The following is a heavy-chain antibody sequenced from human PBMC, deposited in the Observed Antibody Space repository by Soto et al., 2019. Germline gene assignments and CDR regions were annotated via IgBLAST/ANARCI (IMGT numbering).Heavy chain of an antibody. Sequence: GGSLRLSCAASGFTFSNAWMSWVRQAPGKGLEWVGRIKSKTDGGTTDYAAPVKGRFTISRDDSKNTLYLQMNSLKTEDTALYYFKIRYFDWLSSPGFDYWGQGTLVTVSS. CDR2: IKSKTDGGTT. CDR1: GFTFSNAW. V-gene: IGHV3-15*01. CDR3: KIRYFDWLSSPGFDY. J-gene: IGHJ4*02. D-gene: IGHD3-9*01.